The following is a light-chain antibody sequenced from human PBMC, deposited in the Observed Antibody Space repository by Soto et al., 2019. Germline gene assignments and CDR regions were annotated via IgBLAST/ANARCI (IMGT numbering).Light chain of an antibody. CDR1: QSISNW. CDR2: KTS. CDR3: QQYNGYRWT. V-gene: IGKV1-5*03. Sequence: DIQMTQSPSSLSASVGDRVTIICRASQSISNWLAWYQQKPGKAPKLRIYKTSSLESGVPSRFSGSGSGTEFTLTISSPQPDDFATYYCQQYNGYRWTFGQGTKVDIK. J-gene: IGKJ1*01.